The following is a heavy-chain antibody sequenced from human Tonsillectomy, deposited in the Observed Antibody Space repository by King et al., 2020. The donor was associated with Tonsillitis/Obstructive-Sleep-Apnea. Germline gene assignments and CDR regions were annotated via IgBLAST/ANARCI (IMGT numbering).Heavy chain of an antibody. CDR3: ARHGGVVPAAMVDY. V-gene: IGHV4-39*01. Sequence: QLQESGPGLVKPSETLSLTCTVSGSSISNSSYYWGWIRQPPGEWLEWIGSIYYSGSTYYNPSVKGRVTISVDTSKNQFSLKLSSVTAADTAVYYCARHGGVVPAAMVDYWGQGTLVTVSS. D-gene: IGHD2-2*01. J-gene: IGHJ4*02. CDR1: GSSISNSSYY. CDR2: IYYSGST.